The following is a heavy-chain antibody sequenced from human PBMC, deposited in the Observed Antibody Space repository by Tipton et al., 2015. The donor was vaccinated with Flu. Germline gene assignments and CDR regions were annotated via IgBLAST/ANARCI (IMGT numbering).Heavy chain of an antibody. V-gene: IGHV3-53*01. CDR1: GFSVYNTY. CDR3: VRKGFGDY. Sequence: SLRLSCAASGFSVYNTYMGWARQAPGKGLEWVSVIYNAGATYYTDSVKGRFTISRDNAKNSLFLQMNSLRAEDTAVYYCVRKGFGDYWGQGILVTVSS. J-gene: IGHJ4*02. CDR2: IYNAGAT. D-gene: IGHD3-10*01.